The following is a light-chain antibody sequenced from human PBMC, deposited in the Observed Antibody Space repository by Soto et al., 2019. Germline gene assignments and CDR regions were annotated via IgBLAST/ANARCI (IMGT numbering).Light chain of an antibody. V-gene: IGLV2-23*02. CDR3: SSYAGSDFVV. CDR1: SSDVGSYNV. CDR2: EVT. Sequence: QSALTQSASVSGSPGQSITISCTGTSSDVGSYNVVSWYQNHPGKAPKRIIYEVTERPSGVSNRVSGSKSGNTAYLTISGLQAEYEADYYCSSYAGSDFVVFGGGTKLTVL. J-gene: IGLJ2*01.